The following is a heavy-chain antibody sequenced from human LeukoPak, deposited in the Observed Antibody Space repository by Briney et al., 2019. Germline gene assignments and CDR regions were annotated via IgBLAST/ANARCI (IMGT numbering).Heavy chain of an antibody. CDR3: ARTIAAAGTESAFDI. Sequence: PGGSLRLSCAVSGITLSNYGMSWVRQAPGKGLEWVAGISGSGGGTYYADSVKGRFTISRDNPKNTLYLQMNSLRAEDTAVYYCARTIAAAGTESAFDIWGQGTMVTVSS. J-gene: IGHJ3*02. D-gene: IGHD6-13*01. CDR2: ISGSGGGT. CDR1: GITLSNYG. V-gene: IGHV3-23*01.